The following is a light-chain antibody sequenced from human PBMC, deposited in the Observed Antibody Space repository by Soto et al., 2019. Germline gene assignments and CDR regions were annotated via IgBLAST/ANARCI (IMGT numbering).Light chain of an antibody. CDR2: EVS. J-gene: IGLJ1*01. V-gene: IGLV2-23*02. CDR3: CSWAGSNTFYF. Sequence: QSALAQPASVSGSPGQSITISCTGTSSDVGSYNLVSWYQQLPGKAPKLIIYEVSRRPSGVSNRFSGSKSGNTASLTISGLQAEDEADYYCCSWAGSNTFYFXGTGTKVTVL. CDR1: SSDVGSYNL.